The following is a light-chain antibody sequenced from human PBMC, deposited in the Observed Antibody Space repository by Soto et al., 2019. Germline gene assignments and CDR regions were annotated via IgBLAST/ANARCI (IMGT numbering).Light chain of an antibody. CDR3: QHYNSYSEA. Sequence: DMQITRSACGLFSSVGVRVTITCRASQTISSWLAWYQQKPGKAPKLLIYKASTLKSGVPSRFSGSGSGTEFTLTISSLQPDDFATYYCQHYNSYSEAFGQGTKVDIK. J-gene: IGKJ1*01. V-gene: IGKV1-5*03. CDR1: QTISSW. CDR2: KAS.